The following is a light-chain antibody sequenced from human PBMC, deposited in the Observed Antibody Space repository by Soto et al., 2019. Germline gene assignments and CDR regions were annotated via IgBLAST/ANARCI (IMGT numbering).Light chain of an antibody. Sequence: DIVLTQSPGTLSLSPGERATRSCRASQSVSSNYLAWYQQKPGQAPRLLIYGASTRATGVPDRFSGSGSGTDFTLTISRLEPEDLAVYHCQQYGSLSWTFGQGTKADIK. V-gene: IGKV3-20*01. J-gene: IGKJ1*01. CDR1: QSVSSNY. CDR3: QQYGSLSWT. CDR2: GAS.